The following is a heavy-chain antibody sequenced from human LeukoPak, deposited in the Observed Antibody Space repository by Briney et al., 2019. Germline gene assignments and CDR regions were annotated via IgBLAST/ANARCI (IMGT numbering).Heavy chain of an antibody. CDR1: VGSISSGGYS. D-gene: IGHD6-19*01. V-gene: IGHV4-30-2*01. CDR2: IYHSGST. Sequence: SETLSLTCAVSVGSISSGGYSWSWIRQPPGKGLEWIGYIYHSGSTYYNPSLKSRVTISVDRSKNQFSLKLSSVTAADTAVYYCARGGAVAGLDYWGQGTLVTVSS. CDR3: ARGGAVAGLDY. J-gene: IGHJ4*02.